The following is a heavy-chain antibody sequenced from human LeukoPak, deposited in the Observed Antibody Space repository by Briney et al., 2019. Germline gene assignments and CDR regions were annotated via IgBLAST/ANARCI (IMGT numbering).Heavy chain of an antibody. CDR2: IWYDGSNK. CDR1: GFTFSSYG. D-gene: IGHD3-22*01. J-gene: IGHJ4*02. CDR3: ARDGYYYDSSGTFDY. V-gene: IGHV3-33*01. Sequence: GGSLRLSCAASGFTFSSYGMQWVRQAPGKGLEWVAVIWYDGSNKYYADSVKGRFTISRDNSKNTLYLQMNSLRAEDTAVYYCARDGYYYDSSGTFDYWGQGTLVTVSS.